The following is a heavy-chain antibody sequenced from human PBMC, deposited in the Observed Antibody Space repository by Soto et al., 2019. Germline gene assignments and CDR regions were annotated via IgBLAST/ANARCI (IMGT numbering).Heavy chain of an antibody. D-gene: IGHD3-9*01. J-gene: IGHJ6*03. CDR2: IYPGDSDT. V-gene: IGHV5-51*01. CDR1: GYSFTSYW. Sequence: GESLKISCKGSGYSFTSYWIGWVRQMPGKGLEWMGIIYPGDSDTRYSPSFQGQVTISADKSISTAYLQWSSLKASDTAMYYCARILSDYYDILTGYRPFDYYMDVWGKGTTVTVSS. CDR3: ARILSDYYDILTGYRPFDYYMDV.